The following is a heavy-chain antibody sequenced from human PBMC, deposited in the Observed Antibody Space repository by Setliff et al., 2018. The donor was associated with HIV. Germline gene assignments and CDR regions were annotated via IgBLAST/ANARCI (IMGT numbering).Heavy chain of an antibody. Sequence: SETLSLTCAVSGGSIGSSNWWSWVRQPPGKGLEWIGEIYHSGSTNYNPSLKSRVTISVDKSKNQFSLKLSSVTAADTAVYSCAREGQQLVRGPYFDYWGQGTQVTVSS. CDR2: IYHSGST. V-gene: IGHV4-4*02. CDR3: AREGQQLVRGPYFDY. CDR1: GGSIGSSNW. D-gene: IGHD6-13*01. J-gene: IGHJ4*02.